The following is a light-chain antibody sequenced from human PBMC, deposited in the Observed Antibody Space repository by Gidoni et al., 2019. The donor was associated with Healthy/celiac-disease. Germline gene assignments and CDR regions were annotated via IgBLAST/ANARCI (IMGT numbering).Light chain of an antibody. V-gene: IGLV3-25*03. CDR2: KDS. CDR1: SLPKQY. Sequence: SYELTQPPSVAVSPGQTARITCSGDSLPKQYAYWYQQKPGHAPVLVIYKDSERPSGIPERFSGPSSGTTVTLTISVVQAEDEADYYCQSADSIGTYKVFGTWTKVTVL. J-gene: IGLJ1*01. CDR3: QSADSIGTYKV.